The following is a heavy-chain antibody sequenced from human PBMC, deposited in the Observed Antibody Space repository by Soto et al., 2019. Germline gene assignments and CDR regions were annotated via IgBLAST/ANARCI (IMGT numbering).Heavy chain of an antibody. D-gene: IGHD3-10*01. V-gene: IGHV3-23*01. CDR3: AKDRDYPRDYFHY. CDR1: GFTLGRYG. Sequence: PGGSPRLSCAASGFTLGRYGMSWVRQAPGKGLEWVSAVSPNGQGIYYADSVRGRFTISRDFPKNTVFLHMDSLRAEDTAVYYCAKDRDYPRDYFHYWGQGTLVTVSS. CDR2: VSPNGQGI. J-gene: IGHJ4*02.